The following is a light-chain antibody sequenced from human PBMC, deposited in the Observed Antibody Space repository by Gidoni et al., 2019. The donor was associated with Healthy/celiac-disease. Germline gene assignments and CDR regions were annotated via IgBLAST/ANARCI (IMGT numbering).Light chain of an antibody. CDR3: GTWDSSLSAVV. CDR1: SSNIGNNY. J-gene: IGLJ2*01. CDR2: ENN. Sequence: ISCSGSSSNIGNNYVSWYQQLPGTAPKLLIYENNKRPSGIPDRFSGSKSGTSATLGITGLQTGDEADYYCGTWDSSLSAVVFGGGTKLTVL. V-gene: IGLV1-51*02.